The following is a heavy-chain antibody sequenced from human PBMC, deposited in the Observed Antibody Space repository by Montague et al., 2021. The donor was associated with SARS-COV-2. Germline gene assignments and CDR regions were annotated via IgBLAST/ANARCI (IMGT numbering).Heavy chain of an antibody. CDR1: GGSISSSYYY. J-gene: IGHJ3*02. V-gene: IGHV4-39*02. CDR2: IYDSGSN. D-gene: IGHD5-12*01. CDR3: ARRGRKLLPVATTIGGFDI. Sequence: SETLSLTCTVSGGSISSSYYYWVWLRQPPGKGLEWIGSIYDSGSNYYNPSIKSRVTISVATSKNHFSLKLSSVTAADTAVYYCARRGRKLLPVATTIGGFDIWGQGTMVTVPS.